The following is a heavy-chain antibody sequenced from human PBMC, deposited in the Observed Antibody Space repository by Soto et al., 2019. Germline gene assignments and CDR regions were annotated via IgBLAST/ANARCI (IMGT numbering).Heavy chain of an antibody. Sequence: ASVKVSCKVSGYTLTELSMHWVRQAPGKGLEWMGGFDPEDGKTIYAQKFQGRVTMTEDTSTDTAYMELSSLRSEDTAVYYCATPTGRYYDSSGYYGPAAFDIWGQGTMVTVSS. V-gene: IGHV1-24*01. J-gene: IGHJ3*02. CDR2: FDPEDGKT. CDR3: ATPTGRYYDSSGYYGPAAFDI. CDR1: GYTLTELS. D-gene: IGHD3-22*01.